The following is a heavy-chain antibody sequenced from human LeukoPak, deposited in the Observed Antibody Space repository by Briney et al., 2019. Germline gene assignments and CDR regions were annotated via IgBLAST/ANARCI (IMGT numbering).Heavy chain of an antibody. V-gene: IGHV4-61*02. Sequence: PAQTLSLTCTVSGVSISSGSYCWGWLRQPAGKGLEWIGRIYTSGSTNYNPSLKSRVTISVDTSKNQFSLKLSSVTAADTAVYYCASRGHWGQGTLVTVPS. D-gene: IGHD5-24*01. CDR2: IYTSGST. J-gene: IGHJ4*02. CDR3: ASRGH. CDR1: GVSISSGSYC.